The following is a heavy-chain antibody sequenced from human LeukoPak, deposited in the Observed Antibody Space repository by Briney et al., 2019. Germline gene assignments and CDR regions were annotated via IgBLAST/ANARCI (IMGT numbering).Heavy chain of an antibody. Sequence: GGSLRLSCAASGFTFSSYAMSWVRQAPGKGLEWVSAISGSGGSTYYADSVKGRFTISRDNSKSTLYLQMNSLRAEDTAVYYCAKRCIGNTGPFDYWRQGTLVTVSP. V-gene: IGHV3-23*01. D-gene: IGHD1/OR15-1a*01. CDR3: AKRCIGNTGPFDY. CDR2: ISGSGGST. J-gene: IGHJ4*02. CDR1: GFTFSSYA.